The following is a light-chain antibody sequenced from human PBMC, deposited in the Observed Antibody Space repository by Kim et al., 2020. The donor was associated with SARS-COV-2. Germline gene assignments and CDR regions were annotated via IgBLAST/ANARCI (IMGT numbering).Light chain of an antibody. CDR2: DVS. J-gene: IGLJ3*02. CDR3: SSYTSIYGV. V-gene: IGLV2-14*01. Sequence: QSVLTQPASVSGSPGQSITISCTGTSSDVGGYNYVSWYQQHPGKAPKLMIYDVSKRPSGVSNRFSGSKSGNTASLTISGLQAEDEADYYCSSYTSIYGVFGGGTQLTVL. CDR1: SSDVGGYNY.